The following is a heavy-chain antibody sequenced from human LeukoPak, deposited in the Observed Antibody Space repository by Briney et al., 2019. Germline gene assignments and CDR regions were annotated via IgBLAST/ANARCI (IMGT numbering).Heavy chain of an antibody. CDR3: GKDDEGFDY. Sequence: GGSQRLPCAPWGHLYYHYGMSCARQAPGKGLVWVSAISGSGGRKYYADSVKGRFTISRDNSKNTLYLQMNCLRAEDTAVYYCGKDDEGFDYWGQGTLVTVSS. V-gene: IGHV3-23*01. J-gene: IGHJ4*02. CDR2: ISGSGGRK. CDR1: GHLYYHYG.